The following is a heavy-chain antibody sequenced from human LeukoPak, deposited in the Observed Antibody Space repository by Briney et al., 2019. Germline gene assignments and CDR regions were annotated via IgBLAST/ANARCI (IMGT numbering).Heavy chain of an antibody. J-gene: IGHJ6*02. V-gene: IGHV3-30*18. CDR2: ISYDGSNK. CDR1: GFTFSSYG. Sequence: GRSLRLSCAASGFTFSSYGMHWVRQAPAKGLEWVAVISYDGSNKYYADSVKGRFTISRDNSKNTLYLQMNSLRAEDTAVYYCAKESRAYSGSPGNYGMDVWGQGTTVTVSS. D-gene: IGHD6-13*01. CDR3: AKESRAYSGSPGNYGMDV.